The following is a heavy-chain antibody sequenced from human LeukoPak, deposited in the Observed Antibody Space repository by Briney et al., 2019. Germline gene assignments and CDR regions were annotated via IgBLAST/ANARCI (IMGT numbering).Heavy chain of an antibody. Sequence: GGSLRLSCATSGFIFSTYALSWVRQAPGKGLEWASSISGSGGSTYHADSVKGRFTISRDSSKNTLYLQMNSLRAEDTAIYYCARVIRTAPGKGYFDYWGQGTLVTVSS. CDR3: ARVIRTAPGKGYFDY. D-gene: IGHD6-13*01. CDR1: GFIFSTYA. CDR2: ISGSGGST. V-gene: IGHV3-23*01. J-gene: IGHJ4*02.